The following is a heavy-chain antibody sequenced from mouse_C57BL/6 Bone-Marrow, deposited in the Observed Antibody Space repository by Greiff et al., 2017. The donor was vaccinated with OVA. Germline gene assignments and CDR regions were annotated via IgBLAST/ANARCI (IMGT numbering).Heavy chain of an antibody. V-gene: IGHV5-4*01. CDR2: ISDGGSYT. Sequence: EVMLVESGGGLVKPGGSLKLSCAASGFTFSSYAMSWVRQTPEKRLEWVATISDGGSYTYYPDNVKGRFTISRDNATNDLYLQMSHLKSEDTAMYYCARDLRNYGNCVGWYYAMDYWGQGTSVTVSS. CDR3: ARDLRNYGNCVGWYYAMDY. D-gene: IGHD2-1*01. CDR1: GFTFSSYA. J-gene: IGHJ4*01.